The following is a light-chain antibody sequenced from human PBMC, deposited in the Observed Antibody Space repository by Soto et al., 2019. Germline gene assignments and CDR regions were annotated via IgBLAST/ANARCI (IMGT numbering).Light chain of an antibody. V-gene: IGLV3-21*02. Sequence: SYELTQPPSVSVAPGQTARITCGGNNIGGKSVHWYQQKPGQAPVLVFYDDSDRPSGIPDRFSGSNSGDTATLTIRRVEDGDEADYYCHVWDSSSDHYLFGTGNKLTVL. CDR3: HVWDSSSDHYL. J-gene: IGLJ1*01. CDR1: NIGGKS. CDR2: DDS.